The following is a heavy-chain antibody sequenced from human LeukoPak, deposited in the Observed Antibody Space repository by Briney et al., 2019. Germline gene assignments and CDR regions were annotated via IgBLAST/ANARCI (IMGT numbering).Heavy chain of an antibody. CDR2: INPNSGGA. CDR3: ARHMTTANNWFDP. J-gene: IGHJ5*02. CDR1: GYTFTGYY. Sequence: GASVKVSCKASGYTFTGYYMHWVRQAPGQGLEWMGWINPNSGGANYEQKFQGRVIMTRDTSISTAYMELSRLRSDDTAVYYCARHMTTANNWFDPWGQGTLVTVSP. D-gene: IGHD4-17*01. V-gene: IGHV1-2*02.